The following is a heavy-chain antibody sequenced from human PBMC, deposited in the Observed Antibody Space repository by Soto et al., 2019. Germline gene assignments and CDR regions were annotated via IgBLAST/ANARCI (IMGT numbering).Heavy chain of an antibody. CDR3: ARGTPIDYYDSSGYYYYY. Sequence: GASVKVSCKASGYTFTSYGISWVRQAPGQGLEWMGWISAYNGNTNYAQKLQGRVTMTTDTSTSTAYMELRSLRSDDTAVYYCARGTPIDYYDSSGYYYYYWGQGTLVTVSS. V-gene: IGHV1-18*01. CDR2: ISAYNGNT. CDR1: GYTFTSYG. D-gene: IGHD3-22*01. J-gene: IGHJ4*02.